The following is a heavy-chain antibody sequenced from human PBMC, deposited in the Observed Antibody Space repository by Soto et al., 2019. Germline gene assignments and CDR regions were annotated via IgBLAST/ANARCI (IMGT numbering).Heavy chain of an antibody. V-gene: IGHV1-18*01. J-gene: IGHJ6*03. D-gene: IGHD3-9*01. CDR1: GYTFTSYG. CDR3: ARHGYYDILTGYYNALYYYMDV. CDR2: ISAYNGNT. Sequence: ASVKVSCKASGYTFTSYGISWVRQAPGQGLEWMRWISAYNGNTNYAQKLQGRVTMTTDTSTSTAYMELRSLRSDDTAVYYCARHGYYDILTGYYNALYYYMDVWGKGATVTVSS.